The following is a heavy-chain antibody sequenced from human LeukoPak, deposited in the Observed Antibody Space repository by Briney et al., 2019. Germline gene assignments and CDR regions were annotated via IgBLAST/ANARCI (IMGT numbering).Heavy chain of an antibody. J-gene: IGHJ6*03. Sequence: GGSLRLSCAVSGFTFSSFGMHWVRQAPGKGLEWVAFIRFDGSNQYYADSVKGRFTISRDNSKNTLYLQMNSLRAEDTALYYCARDGYFGSDSVTGAGALGDYYMDVWGKGTTVTVSS. CDR3: ARDGYFGSDSVTGAGALGDYYMDV. CDR1: GFTFSSFG. V-gene: IGHV3-30*02. CDR2: IRFDGSNQ. D-gene: IGHD3-9*01.